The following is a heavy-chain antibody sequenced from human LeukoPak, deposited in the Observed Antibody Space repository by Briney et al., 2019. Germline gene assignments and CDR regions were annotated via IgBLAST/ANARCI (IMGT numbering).Heavy chain of an antibody. V-gene: IGHV3-23*01. Sequence: GGSLRLSCAASGFTFSSYSMNWVRQAPGKGLEWVSDISGSGEITRFADSVRGRFTISRDNSKNTLFLQMNSLRADDTAVYYCVKDLLDGNTYGRFDQWGQGTLVTVSS. D-gene: IGHD2-8*01. J-gene: IGHJ4*02. CDR3: VKDLLDGNTYGRFDQ. CDR1: GFTFSSYS. CDR2: ISGSGEIT.